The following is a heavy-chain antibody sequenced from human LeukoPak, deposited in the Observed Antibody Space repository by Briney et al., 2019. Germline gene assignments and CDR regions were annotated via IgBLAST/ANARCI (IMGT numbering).Heavy chain of an antibody. J-gene: IGHJ5*02. CDR1: GGSISDYY. Sequence: SETLSLTCTVSGGSISDYYWGWIRQPPGKGLEWIGSIYHSGSTYYNPSLKSRVTISVDTSKNQFSLKLSSVTAADTAVYYCARGNDYGDSNWFDPWGQGTLVTVSS. CDR3: ARGNDYGDSNWFDP. V-gene: IGHV4-38-2*02. CDR2: IYHSGST. D-gene: IGHD4-17*01.